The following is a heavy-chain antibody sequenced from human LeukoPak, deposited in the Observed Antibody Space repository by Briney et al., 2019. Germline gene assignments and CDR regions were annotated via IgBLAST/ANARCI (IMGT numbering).Heavy chain of an antibody. V-gene: IGHV4-39*01. D-gene: IGHD1-26*01. J-gene: IGHJ4*02. CDR3: ARLAYSGSYPNYFDY. CDR2: IYYVGRT. CDR1: GGSISSSSYY. Sequence: SETLSLTCTVSGGSISSSSYYWGWIRQPPGKGLEWIGTIYYVGRTYYNPSLKSRVTISVDTSKNQFSLRLTSVTAADTAVYYCARLAYSGSYPNYFDYWGQGTLVTVSS.